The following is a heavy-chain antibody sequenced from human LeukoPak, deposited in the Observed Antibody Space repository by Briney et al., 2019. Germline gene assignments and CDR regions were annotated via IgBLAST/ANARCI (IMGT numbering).Heavy chain of an antibody. CDR3: AKGGWGEMAIIYYFDS. Sequence: PGGSLRLSCAASGFTFSSYGMHWVRQAPGKGLEWVAVISYEGSNKYYADSVKGRFTISRDNSKNTVFLQMNSLRAEDTAVYYCAKGGWGEMAIIYYFDSWGQGMLVTVSS. CDR2: ISYEGSNK. D-gene: IGHD5-24*01. CDR1: GFTFSSYG. J-gene: IGHJ4*02. V-gene: IGHV3-30*19.